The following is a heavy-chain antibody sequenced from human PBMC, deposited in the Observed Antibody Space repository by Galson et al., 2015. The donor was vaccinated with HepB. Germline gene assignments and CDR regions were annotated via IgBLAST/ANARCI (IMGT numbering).Heavy chain of an antibody. CDR2: IKQDGSEK. CDR3: ARGGDYDFWSGYYFAFDI. CDR1: GFTFSSYW. D-gene: IGHD3-3*01. J-gene: IGHJ3*02. Sequence: SLRLSCAASGFTFSSYWMSWVRQAPGKGLEWVANIKQDGSEKYYVDSVKGRFTISRDNAKNSLYLQMNSLRAEDTAVYYCARGGDYDFWSGYYFAFDIWGQGTMVTVSS. V-gene: IGHV3-7*03.